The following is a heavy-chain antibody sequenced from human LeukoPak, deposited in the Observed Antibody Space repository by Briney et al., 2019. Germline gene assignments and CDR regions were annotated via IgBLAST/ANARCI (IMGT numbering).Heavy chain of an antibody. CDR2: IYYSGST. J-gene: IGHJ4*02. CDR1: GDSISSGDYY. D-gene: IGHD4-23*01. V-gene: IGHV4-30-4*08. Sequence: PSQTLSLTCTVSGDSISSGDYYWSWIRQPPGKGLEWIGYIYYSGSTYYNPSLMSRVTISVDRSKNQFSLKVNSVTAADTAVYYCARGLLFAGNSYFDYWGQGVLVTVSS. CDR3: ARGLLFAGNSYFDY.